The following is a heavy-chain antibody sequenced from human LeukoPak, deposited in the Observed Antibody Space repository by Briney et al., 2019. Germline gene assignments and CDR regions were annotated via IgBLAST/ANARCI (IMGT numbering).Heavy chain of an antibody. CDR1: GGTFSSYA. Sequence: GASVKVSCKASGGTFSSYAISWVRPAPGQGLEWMGRIIPILGIANYAQKFQGRATITADKSTSTAYMELSSLRSEDTAVYYCARPGGRDSSATKGAGLYFDYWGQGTLVTVSS. V-gene: IGHV1-69*04. D-gene: IGHD3-22*01. CDR3: ARPGGRDSSATKGAGLYFDY. CDR2: IIPILGIA. J-gene: IGHJ4*02.